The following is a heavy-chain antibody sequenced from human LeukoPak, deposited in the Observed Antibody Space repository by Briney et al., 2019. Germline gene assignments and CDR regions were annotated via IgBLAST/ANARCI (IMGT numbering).Heavy chain of an antibody. V-gene: IGHV4-59*01. J-gene: IGHJ4*02. CDR3: ARDLGGNKRAFDY. CDR2: IYNNRST. CDR1: ADFIRDYY. Sequence: SHTLSLTCSVSADFIRDYYWSWIRHPPAKALVWIVYIYNNRSTNYNPSLSSRVTISVASSKKEFSLKVSSVTAADTAVYYGARDLGGNKRAFDYWGQGTLVTVSS. D-gene: IGHD2/OR15-2a*01.